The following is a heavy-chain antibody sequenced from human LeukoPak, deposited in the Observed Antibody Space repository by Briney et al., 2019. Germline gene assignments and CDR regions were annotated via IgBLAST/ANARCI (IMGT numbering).Heavy chain of an antibody. V-gene: IGHV3-23*01. Sequence: GSLRLSCAASGFTFSSYAMTWVRQAPGKGLEWVSAISGSGGSTYYADSVKGRFTISRDNSKSTLYLYLQMNSLRAEDTAVYYCAIDHRDTSGWHYYFDYWGQGTLVTVSS. J-gene: IGHJ4*02. CDR3: AIDHRDTSGWHYYFDY. CDR2: ISGSGGST. D-gene: IGHD6-19*01. CDR1: GFTFSSYA.